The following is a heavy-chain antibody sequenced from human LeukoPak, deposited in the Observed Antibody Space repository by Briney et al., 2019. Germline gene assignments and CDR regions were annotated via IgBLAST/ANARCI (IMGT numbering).Heavy chain of an antibody. D-gene: IGHD3-3*01. CDR1: GFTFSSYA. Sequence: GGSLRLSCAASGFTFSSYAMSWVRQAPGKGLEWVSAISGSGGSTYYADSVKGRFTISRDNSKNTLYLQMNSLRADDTAVYYCAKRGHDFWSGYYNDYYYGMDVWGQGTTVTVSS. V-gene: IGHV3-23*01. J-gene: IGHJ6*02. CDR3: AKRGHDFWSGYYNDYYYGMDV. CDR2: ISGSGGST.